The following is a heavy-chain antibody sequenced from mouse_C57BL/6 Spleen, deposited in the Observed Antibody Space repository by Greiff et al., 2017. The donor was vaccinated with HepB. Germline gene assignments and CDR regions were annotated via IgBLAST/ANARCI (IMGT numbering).Heavy chain of an antibody. D-gene: IGHD1-1*01. V-gene: IGHV1-26*01. Sequence: VQLQQSGPELVKPGASVKISCKASGYTFTDYYMNWVKQSHGKSLEWIGDINPNNGGTSYNQKFKGKATLTVDKSSSTAYMELRSLTSEDSAVYYCAREMDITTVVRKYYFDYWGQGTTLTVSS. J-gene: IGHJ2*01. CDR2: INPNNGGT. CDR1: GYTFTDYY. CDR3: AREMDITTVVRKYYFDY.